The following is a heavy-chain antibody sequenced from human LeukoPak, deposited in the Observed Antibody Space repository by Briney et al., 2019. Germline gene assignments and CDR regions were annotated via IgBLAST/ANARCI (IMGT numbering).Heavy chain of an antibody. D-gene: IGHD3-3*01. CDR2: IYSSGST. J-gene: IGHJ4*02. CDR1: GGSISSYY. CDR3: ARDLGFWSGPDY. Sequence: SETLSLTCTVSGGSISSYYWSWIRQPAGKGLQWIGCIYSSGSTNYNPSLKSRVTMSVDTSKNQFSLRLSSVTAADSAVYYCARDLGFWSGPDYWGQGTLVTVSS. V-gene: IGHV4-4*07.